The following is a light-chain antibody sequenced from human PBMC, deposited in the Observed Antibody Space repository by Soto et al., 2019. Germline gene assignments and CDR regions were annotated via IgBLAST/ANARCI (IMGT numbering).Light chain of an antibody. J-gene: IGKJ5*01. CDR3: QQYDNLPT. Sequence: DIQMTQSPSSLSASVGDRVTITCQASQNINNYLNWYQQKPGRAPKLLIYDASNLEAGGPSRFRGSVSGTDFSFTVSRMQPEDIAEYEGQQYDNLPTFGQRILLEIK. CDR2: DAS. CDR1: QNINNY. V-gene: IGKV1-33*01.